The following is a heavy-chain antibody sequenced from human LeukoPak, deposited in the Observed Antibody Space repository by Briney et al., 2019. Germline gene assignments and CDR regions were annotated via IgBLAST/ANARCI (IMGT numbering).Heavy chain of an antibody. V-gene: IGHV4-34*01. J-gene: IGHJ2*01. CDR3: ARFWGYRIHWYFDL. D-gene: IGHD7-27*01. Sequence: PSETLSITCAVYGGSFSGYYWSWIRQPPGKGLEWIGEINHSGSTNYNPSLKSRVTISVDTSKNQFSLKLSSVTAADTAVYYCARFWGYRIHWYFDLWGRGTLVTVSS. CDR2: INHSGST. CDR1: GGSFSGYY.